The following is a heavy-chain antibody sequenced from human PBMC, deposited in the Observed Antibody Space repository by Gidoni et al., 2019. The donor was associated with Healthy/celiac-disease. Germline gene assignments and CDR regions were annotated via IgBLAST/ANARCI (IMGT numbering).Heavy chain of an antibody. CDR3: ARDGSRFVFGVVKVLGNAFDI. J-gene: IGHJ3*02. CDR1: GFTFSSYG. CDR2: IWYVGSNK. Sequence: QVQLVESGGGVVQPGRSLRLSCAASGFTFSSYGMHWVRQAPGKGLEWVAVIWYVGSNKYYADSVKGRFTISRDNSKNTLYLQMNSLRAEDTAVYYCARDGSRFVFGVVKVLGNAFDIWGQGTMVTVSS. D-gene: IGHD3-3*01. V-gene: IGHV3-33*01.